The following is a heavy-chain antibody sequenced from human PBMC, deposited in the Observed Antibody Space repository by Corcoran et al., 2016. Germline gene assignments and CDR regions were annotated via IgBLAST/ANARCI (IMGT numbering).Heavy chain of an antibody. V-gene: IGHV4-59*01. Sequence: QVQLQESGPGLVKPSETLSLTCTVSGGSISSYYCSWIRQPPGKGLEWIGYIYYSGRTNYNPSLKSRVTISVDPSKNQFSLKLSSVTAADTAVYYCAYGYGDFDYWGQGTLVTVSS. CDR3: AYGYGDFDY. J-gene: IGHJ4*02. CDR2: IYYSGRT. CDR1: GGSISSYY. D-gene: IGHD5-18*01.